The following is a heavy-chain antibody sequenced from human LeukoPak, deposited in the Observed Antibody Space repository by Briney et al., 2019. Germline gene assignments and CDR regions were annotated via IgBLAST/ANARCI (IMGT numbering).Heavy chain of an antibody. CDR3: AKDGYCSSTSCYPLIDY. V-gene: IGHV3-23*01. CDR1: GFTFSSYA. D-gene: IGHD2-2*01. Sequence: GGSLRLSCAASGFTFSSYAMSWVRKAPGKGLEWVSAISGSGGSTYYADSVKGRFTISRDNSKNTLYLQMNSLRAEDTAVYYCAKDGYCSSTSCYPLIDYWGQGTLVTVSS. J-gene: IGHJ4*02. CDR2: ISGSGGST.